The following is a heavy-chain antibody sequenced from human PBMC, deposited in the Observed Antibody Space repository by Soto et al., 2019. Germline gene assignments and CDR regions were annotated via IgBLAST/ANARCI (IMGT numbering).Heavy chain of an antibody. J-gene: IGHJ4*02. CDR1: GESISISSYY. Sequence: SETLSLTCIVSGESISISSYYWGLILQPPGKGLEWIGSIYYSGRTYYNPSFKSRVTISIDTSKNQFSLKLSSVTATDTAVYYCARQRTTVVTQAYFDHWGQGALVTVSS. D-gene: IGHD2-21*02. V-gene: IGHV4-39*01. CDR2: IYYSGRT. CDR3: ARQRTTVVTQAYFDH.